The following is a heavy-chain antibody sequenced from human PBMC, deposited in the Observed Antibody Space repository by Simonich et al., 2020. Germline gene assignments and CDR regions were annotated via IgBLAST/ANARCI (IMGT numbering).Heavy chain of an antibody. J-gene: IGHJ4*02. CDR3: ARASRGTWWYYYFDY. D-gene: IGHD2-15*01. Sequence: QVQLVQSGAEVKKPGASVKVSCQAYGYTFTSYGISWVRQAPGQGLEWMGLISAYKDNTNYAQKLQGGVPMTTATSTSTAYMELRSLRSDDTAVYYCARASRGTWWYYYFDYWGQGTLVTVSS. CDR1: GYTFTSYG. V-gene: IGHV1-18*01. CDR2: ISAYKDNT.